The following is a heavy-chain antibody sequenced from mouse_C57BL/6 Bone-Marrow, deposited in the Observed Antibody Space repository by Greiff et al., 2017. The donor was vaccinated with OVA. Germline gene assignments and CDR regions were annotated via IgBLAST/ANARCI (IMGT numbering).Heavy chain of an antibody. CDR3: ARYYSNYRYYAMDY. Sequence: VHVKQSGPELVKPGASVKISCKASGYSFTDYNMNWVKQSNGKSLEWIGVINPNYGTTSYNQKFKGKATLTVDQSSSTAYMQLNSLTSEDSAVYYWARYYSNYRYYAMDYWGQGTSVTVSS. CDR2: INPNYGTT. J-gene: IGHJ4*01. D-gene: IGHD2-5*01. V-gene: IGHV1-39*01. CDR1: GYSFTDYN.